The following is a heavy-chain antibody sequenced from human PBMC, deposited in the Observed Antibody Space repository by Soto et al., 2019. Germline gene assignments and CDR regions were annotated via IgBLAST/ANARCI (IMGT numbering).Heavy chain of an antibody. CDR1: GDSITSGGHY. CDR3: ARTNYYASSGDYVGRDY. V-gene: IGHV4-31*03. CDR2: IYFSGDA. Sequence: QVQLQESGPGLVKPSQTVSLTCTVSGDSITSGGHYWSWIRQHPGKGLEWIGYIYFSGDANYNPSLTSRVSLSIDTSENQCSLTLTSVTAADTAIYFCARTNYYASSGDYVGRDYWGQGILVTVAS. J-gene: IGHJ4*02. D-gene: IGHD3-22*01.